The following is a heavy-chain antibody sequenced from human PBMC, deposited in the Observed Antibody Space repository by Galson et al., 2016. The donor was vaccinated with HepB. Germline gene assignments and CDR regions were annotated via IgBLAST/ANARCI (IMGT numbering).Heavy chain of an antibody. CDR1: GGSTSSGGYH. CDR2: IFYSGST. CDR3: AGGSHYYGSGSYCHWFDP. D-gene: IGHD3-10*01. V-gene: IGHV4-31*03. Sequence: TLSLTCTVSGGSTSSGGYHWSWIRQHPGKGLEWIGYIFYSGSTYYNPSLKSRLSISVDTSKNQFSLRLSSVTAADTAMYYCAGGSHYYGSGSYCHWFDPWGQGTLVTVSS. J-gene: IGHJ5*02.